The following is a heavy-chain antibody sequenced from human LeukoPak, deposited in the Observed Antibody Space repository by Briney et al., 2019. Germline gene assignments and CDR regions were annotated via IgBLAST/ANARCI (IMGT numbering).Heavy chain of an antibody. V-gene: IGHV4-59*12. J-gene: IGHJ4*02. CDR1: GGSISSYY. CDR3: ARAHSSGWSNFDY. CDR2: IFHSGST. Sequence: SETLSLTCAVSGGSISSYYWSWIRQPPGKGLEWIGNIFHSGSTNYNPSLKSRVTIPVDTSKNKFSLRLSSVTAADTAVYYCARAHSSGWSNFDYWGQGTLVTVSS. D-gene: IGHD6-19*01.